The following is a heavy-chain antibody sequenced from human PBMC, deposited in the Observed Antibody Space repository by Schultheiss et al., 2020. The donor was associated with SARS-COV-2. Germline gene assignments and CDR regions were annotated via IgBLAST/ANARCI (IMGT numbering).Heavy chain of an antibody. CDR3: ARDGDRYCSSTSCRSGYYFYGMDV. D-gene: IGHD2-2*01. CDR2: IRSKANNYAT. V-gene: IGHV3-73*01. CDR1: GFSFSASA. J-gene: IGHJ6*02. Sequence: GGSLRLSCAASGFSFSASAMHWVRQASGKGLEWVGRIRSKANNYATAYAASVKGRFTISRDDSKNTAYLQMNSLKTEDTAVYYCARDGDRYCSSTSCRSGYYFYGMDVWGQGTTVTVSS.